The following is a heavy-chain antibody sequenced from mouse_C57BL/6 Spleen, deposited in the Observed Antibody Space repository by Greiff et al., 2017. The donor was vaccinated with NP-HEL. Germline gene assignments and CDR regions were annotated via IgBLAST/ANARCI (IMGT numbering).Heavy chain of an antibody. V-gene: IGHV5-12*01. CDR3: ARYYYGSLYAMDY. D-gene: IGHD1-1*01. Sequence: EVMLVESGGGLVQPGGSLKLSCAASGFTFSDYYMYWVRQTPEKRLEWVAYISNGGGSTYYPDTVKGRFTISRDNAKNTLYLQMSRLKSEDTAMYYCARYYYGSLYAMDYWGQGTSVTVSS. CDR1: GFTFSDYY. CDR2: ISNGGGST. J-gene: IGHJ4*01.